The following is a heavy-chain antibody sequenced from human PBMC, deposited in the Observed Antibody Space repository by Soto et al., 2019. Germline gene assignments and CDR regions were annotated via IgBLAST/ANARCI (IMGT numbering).Heavy chain of an antibody. CDR2: ISSTGSKT. J-gene: IGHJ4*02. V-gene: IGHV3-23*01. D-gene: IGHD3-9*01. CDR3: AREPKPFMTGYYDL. Sequence: EARLLESGGGLVQPGGSLRLSCVVSGFSMSNHALTWVRQAPGKGLEWVSSISSTGSKTYYADSIKGRFTISRDNSKNTVLLQMNSLRPDDMAFYFCAREPKPFMTGYYDLWGQGTLVTVSS. CDR1: GFSMSNHA.